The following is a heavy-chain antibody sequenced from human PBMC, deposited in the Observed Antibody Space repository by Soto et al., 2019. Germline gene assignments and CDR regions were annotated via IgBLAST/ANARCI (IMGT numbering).Heavy chain of an antibody. D-gene: IGHD3-3*01. CDR1: GFTFSSYA. J-gene: IGHJ4*02. Sequence: GGSLRLSCAASGFTFSSYAMSWVRQAPGKGLEWVSAISGSGGSTYYADSVKGRFTISRDNSKNTLYLQMNSLRAEDTAVYYSANSGLRYYDFWSGYPVPDYWGQGTLVTVSS. V-gene: IGHV3-23*01. CDR2: ISGSGGST. CDR3: ANSGLRYYDFWSGYPVPDY.